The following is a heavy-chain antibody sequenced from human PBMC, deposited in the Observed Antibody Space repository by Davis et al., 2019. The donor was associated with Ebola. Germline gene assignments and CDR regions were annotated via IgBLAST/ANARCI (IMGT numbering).Heavy chain of an antibody. CDR3: ARWVVAGGGVFDY. CDR1: GFTVSSNY. J-gene: IGHJ4*02. Sequence: PGGSLRLSCAASGFTVSSNYMSWVRQAPGKGLEWVSVVYSGGSTYYADSVKGRFTISRDNSKNSLYLQRNSLRTEDTALYYCARWVVAGGGVFDYWGQGTLVTVSS. V-gene: IGHV3-53*05. CDR2: VYSGGST. D-gene: IGHD3-16*01.